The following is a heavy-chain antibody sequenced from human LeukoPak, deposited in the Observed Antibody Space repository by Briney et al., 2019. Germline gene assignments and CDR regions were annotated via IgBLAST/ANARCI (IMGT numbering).Heavy chain of an antibody. CDR2: ISSSGSVI. D-gene: IGHD6-13*01. CDR3: ARDGGSSWYGACDI. V-gene: IGHV3-48*01. J-gene: IGHJ3*02. CDR1: GFTFSSCW. Sequence: GGSLRLSCAVSGFTFSSCWMHWVRQAPGKGLEWVSYISSSGSVIYYADSVKGRFTISRDNAKNSVYLQMNNLRAEDTAVYYCARDGGSSWYGACDIWGQGTMVTVSS.